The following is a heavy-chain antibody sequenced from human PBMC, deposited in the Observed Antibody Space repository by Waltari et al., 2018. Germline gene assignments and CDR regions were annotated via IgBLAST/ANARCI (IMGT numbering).Heavy chain of an antibody. V-gene: IGHV4-38-2*01. Sequence: QVQLQESGPGLVKPSETLSLTCAVSGYSISSGYYWGWIRQPPGKGLEWIGSSYHSGSTYYNPSLKRRVTISVYTSKNQFALKLISVTAADPAVYYCARVYGRITIFGVVKFMDWFDPWGQGTLVTVSS. D-gene: IGHD3-3*01. J-gene: IGHJ5*02. CDR2: SYHSGST. CDR3: ARVYGRITIFGVVKFMDWFDP. CDR1: GYSISSGYY.